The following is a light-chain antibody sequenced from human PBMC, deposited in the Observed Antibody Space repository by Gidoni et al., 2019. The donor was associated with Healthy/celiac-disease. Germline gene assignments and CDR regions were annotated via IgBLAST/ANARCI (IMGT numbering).Light chain of an antibody. CDR1: QSVSSN. V-gene: IGKV3-15*01. J-gene: IGKJ4*01. CDR3: QQYNNWPPNLT. Sequence: EIVMTQSPATLSLSPGGRATLSCRASQSVSSNLAWYQQKPGQAPRLLIYGAATRATGIPARSSGSGSGTEFTLTISSLQSEDFAFYYCQQYNNWPPNLTFGGGTKVEIK. CDR2: GAA.